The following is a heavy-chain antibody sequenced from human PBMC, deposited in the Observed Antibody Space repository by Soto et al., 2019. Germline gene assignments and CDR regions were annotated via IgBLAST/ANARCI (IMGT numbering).Heavy chain of an antibody. CDR2: ISASGNT. D-gene: IGHD1-1*01. J-gene: IGHJ4*02. CDR3: AKESGAPAGTAEY. CDR1: GASFSNSY. Sequence: QVQLQESGPGLVKPSETLSLTCTVSGASFSNSYWSWIRRPAGKGLVWIGRISASGNTNYNPSLKSRVTMSIDTSKNQFSLKVTSVTAADTALYYCAKESGAPAGTAEYWGQGILVTVSS. V-gene: IGHV4-4*07.